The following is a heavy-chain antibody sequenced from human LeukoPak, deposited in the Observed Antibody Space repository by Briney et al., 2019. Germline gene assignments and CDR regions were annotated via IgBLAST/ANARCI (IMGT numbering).Heavy chain of an antibody. V-gene: IGHV3-9*01. CDR3: AKDTAPDSGYSSSWRHGNAFDI. CDR1: GFTFDDYA. CDR2: ISWNSGSI. Sequence: GGALRLSCAASGFTFDDYAMHWVGQAPGKGLEGVSGISWNSGSIGYADSVKGRFTISRDNAKNSLYLQMNSLRAEDTALYYCAKDTAPDSGYSSSWRHGNAFDIWGQGTMVTVSS. D-gene: IGHD6-13*01. J-gene: IGHJ3*02.